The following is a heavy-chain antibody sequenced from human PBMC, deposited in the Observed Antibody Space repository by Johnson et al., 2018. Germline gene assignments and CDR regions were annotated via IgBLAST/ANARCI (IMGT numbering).Heavy chain of an antibody. V-gene: IGHV3-23*04. CDR2: ISGSGGST. CDR1: GFTFSSYA. J-gene: IGHJ6*02. CDR3: ARSYYYYGMDV. Sequence: VQLVESGGGVVQPGGSXRLSCAASGFTFSSYAMSWVRQAPGKGLEWVSAISGSGGSTYYADPVKGRFTISRDNSKNTLYLQMNSLRAEDTTVYYCARSYYYYGMDVWGQGTTVTVSS.